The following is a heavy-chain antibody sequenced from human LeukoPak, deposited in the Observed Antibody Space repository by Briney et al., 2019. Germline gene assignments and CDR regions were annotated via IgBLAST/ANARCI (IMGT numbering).Heavy chain of an antibody. CDR1: GFTFSSFG. J-gene: IGHJ4*02. Sequence: GGSLRLSCAASGFTFSSFGMHWVRQAPGKGLEWVAVIWYDGSNKYYADSVKGRFTISRDNSKSTLYLQMNSLRAEDTAVYYCARSGSGSYYNHYYFDYWGQGTLVTVSS. CDR2: IWYDGSNK. V-gene: IGHV3-33*01. D-gene: IGHD3-10*01. CDR3: ARSGSGSYYNHYYFDY.